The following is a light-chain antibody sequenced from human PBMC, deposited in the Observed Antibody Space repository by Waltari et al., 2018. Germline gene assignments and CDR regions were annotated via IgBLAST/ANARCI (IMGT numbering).Light chain of an antibody. CDR2: GNN. CDR3: QSYDSSLSGFVV. CDR1: SYNIGAGFA. Sequence: QSVLTQPPSVSGAPGQRVTIYCTGNSYNIGAGFAVHWYQQIPGAVPKLLIFGNNNRPSGVPDRFSGSKSGTSASLAITGLQAEDEAHYYCQSYDSSLSGFVVYGGGTKMIVL. J-gene: IGLJ2*01. V-gene: IGLV1-40*01.